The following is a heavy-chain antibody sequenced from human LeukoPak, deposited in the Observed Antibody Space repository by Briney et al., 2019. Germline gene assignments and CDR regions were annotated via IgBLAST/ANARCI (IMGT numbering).Heavy chain of an antibody. D-gene: IGHD6-19*01. CDR1: GFTFRRYG. J-gene: IGHJ5*02. CDR2: ISTDGSEK. V-gene: IGHV3-30*18. CDR3: AKDSEHSSGWFSPA. Sequence: GRSLRVSCAASGFTFRRYGMHWVRQAPGKGLEWVAVISTDGSEKYYADSVKGRFTVSRDNSKNTLYLQMNSLRAEDTAVYYCAKDSEHSSGWFSPAWGQGTLVTVSS.